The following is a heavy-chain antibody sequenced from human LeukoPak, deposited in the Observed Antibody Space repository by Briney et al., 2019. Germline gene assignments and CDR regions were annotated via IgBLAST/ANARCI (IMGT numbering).Heavy chain of an antibody. Sequence: GGSLRLSCAASGFAFSTYTMHWVRQAPGKGPEWVSVISHDDTHKYYADAVAGRFTISRDNSKNTLYLQMNSLRAEDTAVYYCARGGYSSSWYLEGDPIDYWGQGTLVTVSS. CDR3: ARGGYSSSWYLEGDPIDY. CDR1: GFAFSTYT. V-gene: IGHV3-30*04. J-gene: IGHJ4*02. D-gene: IGHD6-13*01. CDR2: ISHDDTHK.